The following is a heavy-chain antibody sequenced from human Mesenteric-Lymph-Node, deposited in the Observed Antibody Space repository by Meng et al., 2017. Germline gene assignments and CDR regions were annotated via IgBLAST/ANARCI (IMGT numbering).Heavy chain of an antibody. J-gene: IGHJ5*02. CDR3: ARNYYYDSSGYYVWSSNYWFDP. CDR1: GGTFSSYA. V-gene: IGHV1-69*13. D-gene: IGHD3-22*01. Sequence: SVKVSCKASGGTFSSYAISWVRQAPGQGLEWMGGIIPIFGTANYAQKFQGRVTITADESTSTAYMELSSLRSEDTAVYCCARNYYYDSSGYYVWSSNYWFDPWGQGTLVTVSS. CDR2: IIPIFGTA.